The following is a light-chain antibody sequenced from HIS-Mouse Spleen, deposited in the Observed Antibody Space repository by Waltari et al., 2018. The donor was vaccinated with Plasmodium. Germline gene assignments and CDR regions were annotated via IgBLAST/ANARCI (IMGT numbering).Light chain of an antibody. Sequence: SYALTQPPSVSVSPGQTARITCSGDSLPQNYAYWYQQKSGQAPVLVIYEDSKRPSGTPERFSGSSSGTMVTLTISGAQVEDEADYYCYSTDSSGNHRVFGGGTKLTVL. J-gene: IGLJ3*02. CDR2: EDS. CDR3: YSTDSSGNHRV. CDR1: SLPQNY. V-gene: IGLV3-10*01.